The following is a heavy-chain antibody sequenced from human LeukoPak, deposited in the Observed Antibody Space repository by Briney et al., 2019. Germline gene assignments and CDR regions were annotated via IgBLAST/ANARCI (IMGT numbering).Heavy chain of an antibody. Sequence: ASVKVSCKASGYTFTSYYMHWVRQAPGQGLEWMGIINPSGGSTSYAQKFQGRVTMTRDTSTSTVYMELSSLRSEDTAMYYCARDLYCSSTSCSYYFDYWGQGTLVTVSS. CDR1: GYTFTSYY. CDR3: ARDLYCSSTSCSYYFDY. V-gene: IGHV1-46*03. D-gene: IGHD2-2*01. CDR2: INPSGGST. J-gene: IGHJ4*02.